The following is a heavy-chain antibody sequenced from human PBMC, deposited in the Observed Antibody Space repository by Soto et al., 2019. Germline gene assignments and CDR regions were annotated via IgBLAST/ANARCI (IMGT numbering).Heavy chain of an antibody. J-gene: IGHJ5*02. Sequence: GASVKVSCKASGYSFTGHYIHWVRQAPGQGLEWMGTISPGSLNKAYAQKFQGRVTMTRDTSTSTVYMELTSLTSEDTAVYYCARDQSWHDLVWWFYPWGQGILVTVSS. CDR2: ISPGSLNK. V-gene: IGHV1-46*03. CDR3: ARDQSWHDLVWWFYP. CDR1: GYSFTGHY. D-gene: IGHD1-1*01.